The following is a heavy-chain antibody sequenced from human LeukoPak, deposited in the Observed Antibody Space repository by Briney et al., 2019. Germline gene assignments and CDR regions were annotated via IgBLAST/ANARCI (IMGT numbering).Heavy chain of an antibody. CDR3: ARVLFWSGYFFDY. CDR1: GGSFSGYY. Sequence: SETLSLTCAVYGGSFSGYYWTWIRQHPGKGLEWIGYIYYSGSTYYNPSLKSRVTISVDTSKNQFSLKLSSVTAADTAVYYCARVLFWSGYFFDYWGQGTLVTVSS. J-gene: IGHJ4*02. CDR2: IYYSGST. D-gene: IGHD3-3*01. V-gene: IGHV4-31*11.